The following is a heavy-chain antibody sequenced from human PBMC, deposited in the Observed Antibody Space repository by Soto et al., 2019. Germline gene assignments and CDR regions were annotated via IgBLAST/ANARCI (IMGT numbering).Heavy chain of an antibody. V-gene: IGHV3-30-3*01. CDR3: ASLGSCSGGSCYVAFAI. CDR1: GFTFSSYA. J-gene: IGHJ3*02. Sequence: QVQLVESGGGVVQPGMSLRLSCAASGFTFSSYAMHWVRQAPGKGLEWVAVISYDGSNKYYADSVKGRFTISRDNSKNTLYLQMNSLRAEDTAVYYCASLGSCSGGSCYVAFAIWGQGTMVTVSS. D-gene: IGHD2-15*01. CDR2: ISYDGSNK.